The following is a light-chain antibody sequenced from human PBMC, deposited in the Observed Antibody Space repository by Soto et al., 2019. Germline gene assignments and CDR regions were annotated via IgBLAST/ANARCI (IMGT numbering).Light chain of an antibody. CDR2: KAS. J-gene: IGKJ1*01. CDR1: QSISSW. Sequence: DIQMTQSPSTLSASVGDRVTITCRASQSISSWLAWYQQKPGKAPKLLIYKASSLESGVPSRFSGSGSWTEFTFTISCLQPDDFATYYCQQYNSYSTWTFGQGTKVEIK. CDR3: QQYNSYSTWT. V-gene: IGKV1-5*03.